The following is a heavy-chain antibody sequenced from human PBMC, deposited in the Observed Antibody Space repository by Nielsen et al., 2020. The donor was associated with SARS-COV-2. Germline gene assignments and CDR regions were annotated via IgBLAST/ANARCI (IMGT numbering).Heavy chain of an antibody. Sequence: GGSLTLSCAVSGFTFSSNAMSWVRQPPGKGLEWVSAISGSGGSTYYADSVKGRFTISRDNSKNTLYLQMNSLRAEDTAVYYCAKGGIWEAANYWGQGTLVTVSS. CDR3: AKGGIWEAANY. CDR1: GFTFSSNA. CDR2: ISGSGGST. V-gene: IGHV3-23*01. J-gene: IGHJ4*02. D-gene: IGHD2-15*01.